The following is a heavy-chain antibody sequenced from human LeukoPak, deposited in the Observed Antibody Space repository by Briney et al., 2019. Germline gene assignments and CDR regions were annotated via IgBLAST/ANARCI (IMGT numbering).Heavy chain of an antibody. J-gene: IGHJ6*02. V-gene: IGHV3-23*01. D-gene: IGHD3-22*01. CDR1: GFTFSSYA. CDR3: AKAKYDSSGYYSRVPYYYYGMDV. CDR2: ISGSGGST. Sequence: GGSLRLSCAASGFTFSSYAMSWVRQAPGKGLEWVSAISGSGGSTYYADSVKGRFTISRDNSKNTLYLQMNSLRAEDTAVYYCAKAKYDSSGYYSRVPYYYYGMDVWGQGTTVTVS.